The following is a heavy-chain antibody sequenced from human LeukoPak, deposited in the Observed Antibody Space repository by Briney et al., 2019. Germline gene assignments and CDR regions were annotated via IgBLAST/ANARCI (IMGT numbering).Heavy chain of an antibody. V-gene: IGHV1-46*01. Sequence: GASVKVSCKASGYTFTSYYMHWVRQAPGQGLEWMGIINPSGGSTSYAQKFQGRVTMTRDMSPSTVYMERSGLRHENTAVYYCARAEMATIARSWFYPWGQGNLVPVSP. D-gene: IGHD5-24*01. CDR1: GYTFTSYY. CDR2: INPSGGST. J-gene: IGHJ5*02. CDR3: ARAEMATIARSWFYP.